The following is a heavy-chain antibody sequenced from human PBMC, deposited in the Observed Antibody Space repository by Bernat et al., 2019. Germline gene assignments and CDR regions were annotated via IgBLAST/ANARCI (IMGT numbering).Heavy chain of an antibody. V-gene: IGHV1-69*06. D-gene: IGHD6-19*01. CDR3: ARGWGHIAVAGPDDAFDI. Sequence: QVQLVQSGAEVKKPGSSVKVSCKASGGTFSSYAISWVRQAPGQGLEWMGGIIPIFGTANYAQKFQGRVTITADKSTSTAYMELSSLRSEDTAVYYCARGWGHIAVAGPDDAFDIWGQGTMVTVSS. J-gene: IGHJ3*02. CDR1: GGTFSSYA. CDR2: IIPIFGTA.